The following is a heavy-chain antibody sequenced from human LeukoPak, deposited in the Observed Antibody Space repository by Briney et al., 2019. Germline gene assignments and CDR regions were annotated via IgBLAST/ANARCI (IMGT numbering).Heavy chain of an antibody. Sequence: GGSLRLSCAASGFTFSSYGMHWVRQVPAKGLDWVAFIRYDGSNKYYADSVKGRFTISRDNSKNTLYLQMNSLRAEDTAVYYCASRRDGYSYYFDYWGQGTLVTVSS. D-gene: IGHD5-24*01. J-gene: IGHJ4*02. CDR3: ASRRDGYSYYFDY. CDR2: IRYDGSNK. V-gene: IGHV3-30*02. CDR1: GFTFSSYG.